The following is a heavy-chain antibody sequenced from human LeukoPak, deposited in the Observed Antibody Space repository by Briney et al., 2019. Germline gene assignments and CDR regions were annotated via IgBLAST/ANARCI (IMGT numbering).Heavy chain of an antibody. CDR3: ATSDQIIMMDAFDI. J-gene: IGHJ3*02. CDR2: ITWDAAKI. Sequence: PGGSLRLSCAASGFTFEHYGMSWDRQAPGKGLEWVSGITWDAAKIGYADSVKGRFTISRDNAKKSLYVQMHSLRAEDTALYYCATSDQIIMMDAFDIWGQGTMVIVSS. D-gene: IGHD3-16*01. V-gene: IGHV3-20*04. CDR1: GFTFEHYG.